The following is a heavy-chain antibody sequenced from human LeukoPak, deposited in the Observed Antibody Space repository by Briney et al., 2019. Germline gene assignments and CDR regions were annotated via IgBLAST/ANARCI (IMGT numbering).Heavy chain of an antibody. CDR2: IYSGGST. V-gene: IGHV3-66*01. D-gene: IGHD1-26*01. CDR1: GFTVSSNS. CDR3: ARADSESSMYYFDY. J-gene: IGHJ4*02. Sequence: GGSLRLSCTVPGFTVSSNSMSWVRQAPGKGLEWVSVIYSGGSTYYADSVKGRFTISRDNSKNTLYLQMNSLRAEDTAVYYCARADSESSMYYFDYWGQGTLVTVSS.